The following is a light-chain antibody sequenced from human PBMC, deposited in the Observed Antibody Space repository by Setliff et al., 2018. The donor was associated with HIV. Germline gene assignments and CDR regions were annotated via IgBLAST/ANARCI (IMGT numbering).Light chain of an antibody. V-gene: IGLV2-23*02. Sequence: QSVLTQPASVSRSPGQSITLSCTGTSSDVGNYNLVSWYQHHPDKAPKLIIYEVTKRPSGVSNRFSGSKSGSTAALTISGLQAEDEGDYYCCSYARGRTYVFGTGTKATVL. CDR2: EVT. CDR3: CSYARGRTYV. J-gene: IGLJ1*01. CDR1: SSDVGNYNL.